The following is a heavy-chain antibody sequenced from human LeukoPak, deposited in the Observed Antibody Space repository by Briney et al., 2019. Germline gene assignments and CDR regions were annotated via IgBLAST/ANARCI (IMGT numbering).Heavy chain of an antibody. D-gene: IGHD3-10*01. CDR3: AKAYYYGSGSYYKTFDY. V-gene: IGHV3-23*01. Sequence: PGGSLRLSCAASGFTFSSYAMSWVRQTPEKGLQWVSAISGSGVDTFYVDSVKGRFTISRGNSKNTLYLQMDSLTAEDTAVYYCAKAYYYGSGSYYKTFDYWGQGTLVTVSS. CDR2: ISGSGVDT. CDR1: GFTFSSYA. J-gene: IGHJ4*02.